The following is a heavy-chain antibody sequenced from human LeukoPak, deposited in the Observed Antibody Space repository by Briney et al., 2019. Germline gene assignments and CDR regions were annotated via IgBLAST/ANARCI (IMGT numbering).Heavy chain of an antibody. V-gene: IGHV4-39*07. CDR2: IYYSGST. J-gene: IGHJ2*01. CDR1: GGSISSSSYY. Sequence: PSETLSLTCTVSGGSISSSSYYWGWIRQPPGKGLEWIGSIYYSGSTYYNPSLKSRVTISVDTSKNQFSLKLSSVTAADTAVYYCARGNSGYDHYWYFDLWGRGTLVTVSS. CDR3: ARGNSGYDHYWYFDL. D-gene: IGHD5-12*01.